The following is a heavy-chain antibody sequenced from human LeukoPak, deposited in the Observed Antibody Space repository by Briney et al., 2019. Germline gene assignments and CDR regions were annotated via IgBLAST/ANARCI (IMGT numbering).Heavy chain of an antibody. CDR1: GFTFSSYS. CDR2: ISSSGSTI. J-gene: IGHJ4*02. CDR3: ARDRDGATYDY. Sequence: PGGSLRLSCAASGFTFSSYSMNWARQAPGKGLEWVSYISSSGSTIYYADSVKGRFTISRDNAKNSLYLQMNSLRAEDTAVYYCARDRDGATYDYWGQGTLVTVSS. D-gene: IGHD3-10*01. V-gene: IGHV3-48*04.